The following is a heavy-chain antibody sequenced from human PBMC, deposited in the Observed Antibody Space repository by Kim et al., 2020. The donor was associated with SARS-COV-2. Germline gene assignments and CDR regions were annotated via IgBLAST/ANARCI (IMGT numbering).Heavy chain of an antibody. CDR1: GYTFTSYY. J-gene: IGHJ6*02. D-gene: IGHD2-15*01. Sequence: ASVKVSCKASGYTFTSYYMHWVRQAPGQGLEWIGIINPSGGSTSYAQKFQGRVTMTRDTSTSTAYMELSSLRSEDTAVYYCARDLVGCSGGSCYFRMDVWGQGTTVTVSS. V-gene: IGHV1-46*01. CDR3: ARDLVGCSGGSCYFRMDV. CDR2: INPSGGST.